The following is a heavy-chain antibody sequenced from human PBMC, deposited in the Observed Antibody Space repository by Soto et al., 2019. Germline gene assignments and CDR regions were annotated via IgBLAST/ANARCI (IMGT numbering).Heavy chain of an antibody. CDR2: MNHNSGNT. J-gene: IGHJ6*02. V-gene: IGHV1-8*01. Sequence: QVQLVQSGAEVKKLGASVKVSCKASGYTFTSYDIHWVRQATGQGVERMGWMNHNSGNTGYAQKFHGRVTMARNTSISTAYMELGSLRSEDTAVYYCARGRYYPGDYGMDVWGQGTTVTVSS. D-gene: IGHD3-9*01. CDR3: ARGRYYPGDYGMDV. CDR1: GYTFTSYD.